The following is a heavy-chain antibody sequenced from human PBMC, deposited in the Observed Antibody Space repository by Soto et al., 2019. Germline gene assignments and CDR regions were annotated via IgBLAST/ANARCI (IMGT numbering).Heavy chain of an antibody. J-gene: IGHJ6*02. CDR2: ISSSSSYI. CDR1: GFTFSSYS. CDR3: AREPPSGPHYDFWSGYFKGFRTDYYYYGMDV. D-gene: IGHD3-3*01. Sequence: GGSLRLSCAASGFTFSSYSMSWVRQAPGKGLEWVSSISSSSSYIYYADSVKGRFTISRDNAKNSLYLQMNSLRAEDTAVYYCAREPPSGPHYDFWSGYFKGFRTDYYYYGMDVWGQGTTVTVSS. V-gene: IGHV3-21*01.